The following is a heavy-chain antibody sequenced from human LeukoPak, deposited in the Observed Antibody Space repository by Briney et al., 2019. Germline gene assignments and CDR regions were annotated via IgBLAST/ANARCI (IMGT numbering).Heavy chain of an antibody. V-gene: IGHV4-4*07. D-gene: IGHD1-14*01. J-gene: IGHJ4*02. CDR2: IYTSGST. CDR3: ARAGRYGPALEYYFDY. CDR1: GGSISSYY. Sequence: SETLSLTCTVSGGSISSYYWSRIRQPAGKGLEWIGRIYTSGSTNYNPSLKSRVTMSVDTSKNQFSLKLSSVTAADTAVYYCARAGRYGPALEYYFDYWGQGTLVTVSS.